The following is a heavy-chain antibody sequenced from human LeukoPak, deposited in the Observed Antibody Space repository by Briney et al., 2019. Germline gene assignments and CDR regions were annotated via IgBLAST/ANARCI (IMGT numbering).Heavy chain of an antibody. Sequence: SVKVSCKASGGTFSSYAISWVRRAPGQGLEWMGRIIPILAIANYAQKFQGRVTITADKSTTTAYMELSSLRSEDTAVYYCARLGHGDYDSPLNFWGQGTLVTVSS. D-gene: IGHD4-17*01. V-gene: IGHV1-69*04. J-gene: IGHJ4*02. CDR2: IIPILAIA. CDR1: GGTFSSYA. CDR3: ARLGHGDYDSPLNF.